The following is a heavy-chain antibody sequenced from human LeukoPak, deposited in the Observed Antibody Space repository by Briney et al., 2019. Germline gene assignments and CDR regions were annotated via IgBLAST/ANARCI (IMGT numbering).Heavy chain of an antibody. CDR2: ISGSGGST. J-gene: IGHJ2*01. Sequence: GGSLRLSCAASGFTFSSYAMSWVRQAPGKGLEWVSAISGSGGSTYYADSVKGRFTISRDNSKNTLLLQMNSLRAEDTAVYFCARESGGTSPYWYFDLWGRGTLVTVSS. V-gene: IGHV3-23*01. CDR3: ARESGGTSPYWYFDL. D-gene: IGHD1-7*01. CDR1: GFTFSSYA.